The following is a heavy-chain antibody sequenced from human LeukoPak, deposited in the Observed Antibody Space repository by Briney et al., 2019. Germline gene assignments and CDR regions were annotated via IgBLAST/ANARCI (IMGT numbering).Heavy chain of an antibody. J-gene: IGHJ5*02. CDR2: IIPMFGTP. V-gene: IGHV1-69*06. Sequence: PVKVSCKASGYTFTGYYMHWVRQAPGQGLEWMGGIIPMFGTPNYAQRLQGRVTITADKSTKTAYMELSSLRSEDTAVYYCARAGIPGYCTNVTCSNWLDPWGQGTLVTVSS. D-gene: IGHD2-8*01. CDR3: ARAGIPGYCTNVTCSNWLDP. CDR1: GYTFTGYY.